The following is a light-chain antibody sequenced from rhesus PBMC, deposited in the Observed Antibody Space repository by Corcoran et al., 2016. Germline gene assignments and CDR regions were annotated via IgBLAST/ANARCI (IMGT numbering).Light chain of an antibody. V-gene: IGKV1-22*01. CDR1: QGIHIC. Sequence: DIQMTHSPSSLSASVGDTVTITCQSSQGIHICLAWYQQKPGKAPKLLNYKASSLQSGVPSRFSGSGSGTDFTLTISSLQPEDFATYYCLQYSSSPFTFGPGTKLDIK. CDR2: KAS. CDR3: LQYSSSPFT. J-gene: IGKJ3*01.